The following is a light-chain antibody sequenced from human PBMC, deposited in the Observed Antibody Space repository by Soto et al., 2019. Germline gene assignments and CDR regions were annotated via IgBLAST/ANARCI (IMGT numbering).Light chain of an antibody. CDR3: QHYYSTPPT. J-gene: IGKJ1*01. V-gene: IGKV4-1*01. CDR1: QSVLSTSNNKNY. CDR2: WAS. Sequence: IVMTQSPDSLGVSLGERATINCKSSQSVLSTSNNKNYLAWYQQKPGQPPKLLIYWASTRESGVPDRFSGSGSGTDFTLTISGLQAEDVAVYSCQHYYSTPPTFGQGTKVEIK.